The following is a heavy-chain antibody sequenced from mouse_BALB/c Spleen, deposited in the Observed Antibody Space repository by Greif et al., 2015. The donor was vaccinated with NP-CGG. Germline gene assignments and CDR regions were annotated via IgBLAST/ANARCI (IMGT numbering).Heavy chain of an antibody. Sequence: QVHVKQSGAELAKPGASVKMSCKASGYTFTSYWMHWVKQRPGQGLEWIGYINPSTGYTEYNQKFKDKATLTADKSSSTAYMQLSSLTSEDSAVYYCARGRYDYWGQGTTLTVSS. CDR2: INPSTGYT. CDR3: ARGRYDY. V-gene: IGHV1-7*01. J-gene: IGHJ2*01. CDR1: GYTFTSYW. D-gene: IGHD2-14*01.